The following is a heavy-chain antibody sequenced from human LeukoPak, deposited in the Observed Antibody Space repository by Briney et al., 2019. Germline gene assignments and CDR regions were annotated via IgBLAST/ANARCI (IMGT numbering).Heavy chain of an antibody. CDR1: GGSFSGYY. CDR2: INHSGST. J-gene: IGHJ6*03. V-gene: IGHV4-34*01. CDR3: ARYSGFYYYYYMDV. Sequence: SETLSLTCAVYGGSFSGYYWSWIRQPPWKGLEWIGEINHSGSTNYNPSLKSRVTISVDTSKNQFSLKLSSVTAADTAVYYCARYSGFYYYYYMDVWGKGTTVTVSS. D-gene: IGHD2-21*01.